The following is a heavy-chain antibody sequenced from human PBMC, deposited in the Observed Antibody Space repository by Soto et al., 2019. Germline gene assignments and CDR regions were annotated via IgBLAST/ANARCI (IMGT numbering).Heavy chain of an antibody. J-gene: IGHJ4*02. V-gene: IGHV1-8*01. CDR2: MNPYSGNT. CDR1: GYTFTTYD. CDR3: ARGVSAGVDY. Sequence: ASVKVSCKASGYTFTTYDISWVRQATGQGLEWMGWMNPYSGNTGYAQKFQGRVTVTRNTSISTVYMELATLTSDDTAFYYCARGVSAGVDYWGQGTLVTVSS. D-gene: IGHD1-26*01.